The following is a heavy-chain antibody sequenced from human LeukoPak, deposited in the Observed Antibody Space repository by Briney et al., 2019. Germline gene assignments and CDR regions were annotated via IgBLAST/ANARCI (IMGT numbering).Heavy chain of an antibody. V-gene: IGHV3-23*01. Sequence: PGGTLRLSCAASGFTFSSYAMSWVRQAPGKGLEWVSAISGSGGSTYYADSVKGRFTISRDNSKNTLYLQMSSLRAEDTAVYYCVRGLQSIYYWVQGTLVTVSS. CDR1: GFTFSSYA. J-gene: IGHJ4*02. CDR3: VRGLQSIYY. D-gene: IGHD4-11*01. CDR2: ISGSGGST.